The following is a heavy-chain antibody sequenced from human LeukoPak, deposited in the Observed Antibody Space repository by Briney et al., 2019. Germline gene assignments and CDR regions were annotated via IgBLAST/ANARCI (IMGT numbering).Heavy chain of an antibody. CDR3: ARHQWVPAFDI. CDR1: GGSISSGTYY. J-gene: IGHJ3*02. CDR2: IYTSGST. D-gene: IGHD1-26*01. V-gene: IGHV4-61*02. Sequence: SQTLSLTCTVSGGSISSGTYYWNWIRQPAGKGLEWIGRIYTSGSTNYNPSLKSRVTISVDTSKNQFSLKLSSVTAADTAVYYCARHQWVPAFDIWGQGTMVTVSS.